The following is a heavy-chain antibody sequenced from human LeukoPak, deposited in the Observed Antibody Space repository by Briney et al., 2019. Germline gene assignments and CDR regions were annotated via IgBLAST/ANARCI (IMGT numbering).Heavy chain of an antibody. V-gene: IGHV3-15*01. J-gene: IGHJ4*02. Sequence: SGGSLRLSCAPSGFTFSNTWMSWVRQAPGKGRESDGRIKRKSDGGTTDYAAPVKGRFTISRDDSKNTLYLQMNSLKTEDTAVYYCTTEDYGDYVSPHWGQGTLVTVSS. CDR3: TTEDYGDYVSPH. D-gene: IGHD4-17*01. CDR1: GFTFSNTW. CDR2: IKRKSDGGTT.